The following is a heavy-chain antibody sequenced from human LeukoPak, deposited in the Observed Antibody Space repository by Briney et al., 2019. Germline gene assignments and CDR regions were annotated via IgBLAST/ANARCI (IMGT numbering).Heavy chain of an antibody. D-gene: IGHD4-17*01. CDR1: GGSISSSSYY. Sequence: SETLSVNCTVSGGSISSSSYYWGWIRQPPGKGLEWIGSIYYSGSTYYNPSLKSRVTISVDTSKNQFSLKLSSVTAADTAVYYCARADDYGYYLYYFDYWGQGTLVTVSS. V-gene: IGHV4-39*07. J-gene: IGHJ4*02. CDR3: ARADDYGYYLYYFDY. CDR2: IYYSGST.